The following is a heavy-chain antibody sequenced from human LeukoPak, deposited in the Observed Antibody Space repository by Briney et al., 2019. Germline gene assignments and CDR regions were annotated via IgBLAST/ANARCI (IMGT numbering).Heavy chain of an antibody. CDR1: GFTFSSYG. Sequence: GGSLRLSCAASGFTFSSYGMHWVRQAPGKGLEWVAVIWYDGSNKYYADSVKGRFTISRDNSKNTLYLQMNSLRAEDTAVYYCARAATTYYYDTSGYYWGQGTLVTVSS. D-gene: IGHD3-22*01. CDR3: ARAATTYYYDTSGYY. J-gene: IGHJ4*02. CDR2: IWYDGSNK. V-gene: IGHV3-33*01.